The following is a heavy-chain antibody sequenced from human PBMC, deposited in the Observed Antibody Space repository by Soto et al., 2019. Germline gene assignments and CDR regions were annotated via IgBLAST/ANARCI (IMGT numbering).Heavy chain of an antibody. CDR1: GYSIASGYY. CDR3: ARTFDYYGMDV. Sequence: SETLSLTCAVSGYSIASGYYWAWMRQSPGKGLEWVGSIYHAGSFYYNPSLNSRVAVSPDTSKNHFSLKLTSVTAADTAVYYCARTFDYYGMDVWGQGTTVTVSS. V-gene: IGHV4-38-2*01. CDR2: IYHAGSF. J-gene: IGHJ6*02.